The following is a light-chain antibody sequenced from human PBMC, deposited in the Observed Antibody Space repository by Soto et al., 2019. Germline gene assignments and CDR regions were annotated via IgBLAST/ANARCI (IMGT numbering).Light chain of an antibody. J-gene: IGKJ5*01. CDR2: DKS. V-gene: IGKV3D-20*02. Sequence: IVLTQSPGTLSLSPGERATLSCRASQSVSSSYLAWYQQKPGQAPRLLIFDKSSRAPGVPARFSGSGTGTDFTLTINSLQSEDFGVYYCHQRSNWPPDTFGQGTRLEIK. CDR3: HQRSNWPPDT. CDR1: QSVSSSY.